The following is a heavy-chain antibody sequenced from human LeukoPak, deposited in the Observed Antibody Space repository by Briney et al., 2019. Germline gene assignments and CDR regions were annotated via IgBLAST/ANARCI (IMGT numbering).Heavy chain of an antibody. CDR3: ASDISNRWYFF. CDR1: GYSISSGHH. V-gene: IGHV4-38-2*01. D-gene: IGHD6-13*01. CDR2: IYHSRST. Sequence: KPSETLSLTCAVSGYSISSGHHWGWFRQPPGKRLEWIGSIYHSRSTDYNPSLKSRVAISVDTSKNQFSLKLSSVTAADTAVYYCASDISNRWYFFWGQGTLVTVSS. J-gene: IGHJ4*02.